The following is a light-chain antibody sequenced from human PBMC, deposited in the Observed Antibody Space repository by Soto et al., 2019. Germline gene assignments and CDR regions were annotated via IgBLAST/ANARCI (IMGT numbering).Light chain of an antibody. CDR2: GAS. CDR1: QSVRSK. Sequence: IVMTQSPATLSVSPGERASLSCRASQSVRSKLAWYQHKPGQAPRLLIYGASTRATGIPARFSGSGSGTEFTLTISSLQSEDFAVYYCQQYNNWPGTFGQGTRLEI. V-gene: IGKV3-15*01. CDR3: QQYNNWPGT. J-gene: IGKJ5*01.